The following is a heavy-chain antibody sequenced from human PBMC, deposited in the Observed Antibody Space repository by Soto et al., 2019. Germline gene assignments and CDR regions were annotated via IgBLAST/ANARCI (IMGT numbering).Heavy chain of an antibody. Sequence: GWSLRLSCAASGFTFSDYAMHWVRHVPGQGLEWVAVISFDGNIKYDADSVKGRFTISRDNSKNTLFLQMNSLKGEDTAVYSCARAPRRYCTSLSCLGLYGLDVWGQGTKVTVYS. D-gene: IGHD2-8*01. CDR1: GFTFSDYA. CDR2: ISFDGNIK. V-gene: IGHV3-30-3*01. CDR3: ARAPRRYCTSLSCLGLYGLDV. J-gene: IGHJ6*02.